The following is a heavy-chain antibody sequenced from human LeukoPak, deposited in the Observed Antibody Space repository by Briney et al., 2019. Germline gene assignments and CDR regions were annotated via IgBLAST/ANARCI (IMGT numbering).Heavy chain of an antibody. Sequence: SETLSLTCTVSGGSISSYYWSWIRQPPGKGLEWIGYIYYSGSTNYNPSLKSRVTISVDTSKNQFSLKLSSVTAADTAVYYCAREPLSDWNDSTTFDYWGQGTLVTVSS. CDR3: AREPLSDWNDSTTFDY. CDR1: GGSISSYY. D-gene: IGHD1-1*01. CDR2: IYYSGST. J-gene: IGHJ4*02. V-gene: IGHV4-59*01.